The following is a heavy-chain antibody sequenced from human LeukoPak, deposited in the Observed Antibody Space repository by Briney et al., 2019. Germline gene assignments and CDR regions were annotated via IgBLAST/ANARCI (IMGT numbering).Heavy chain of an antibody. CDR2: INPSGGST. J-gene: IGHJ4*02. D-gene: IGHD3-9*01. CDR1: GYTFTIYY. CDR3: ATRGQRFDVRLSQFDY. V-gene: IGHV1-46*01. Sequence: GASVKVSCKASGYTFTIYYMHWVRQAPGQGLEWMGIINPSGGSTSYAQKFQGRVTMTRDTSTSTVYMELSSLRSEDTAVYYCATRGQRFDVRLSQFDYWGQGTLVTVSS.